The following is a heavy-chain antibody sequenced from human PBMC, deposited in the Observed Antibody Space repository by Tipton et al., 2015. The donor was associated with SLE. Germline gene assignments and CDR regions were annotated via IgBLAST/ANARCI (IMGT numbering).Heavy chain of an antibody. V-gene: IGHV4-31*03. J-gene: IGHJ4*02. Sequence: LRLSCTVSGGSISSSGYYWSWIRQHPGKGLEWIGYIYYSGSTYYNPSLKSRVTISIDTSKNQFSLKLSSVTAADTAVYYCARALQNYFDYWGQGTLVTVSS. CDR2: IYYSGST. CDR1: GGSISSSGYY. CDR3: ARALQNYFDY.